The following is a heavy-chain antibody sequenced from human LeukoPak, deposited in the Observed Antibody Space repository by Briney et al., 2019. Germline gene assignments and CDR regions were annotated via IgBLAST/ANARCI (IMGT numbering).Heavy chain of an antibody. CDR3: ARVGVGDIVVVPAAINYYYYYYMDV. J-gene: IGHJ6*03. Sequence: ASVKVSCKASGYTFTSYGISWVRQAPGQGLEWMGWMNPNSGNTGYAQKFQGRVTMTRNTSISTAYMELSSLRSEDTAVYYCARVGVGDIVVVPAAINYYYYYYMDVWGKGTTVTISS. CDR1: GYTFTSYG. D-gene: IGHD2-2*01. CDR2: MNPNSGNT. V-gene: IGHV1-8*02.